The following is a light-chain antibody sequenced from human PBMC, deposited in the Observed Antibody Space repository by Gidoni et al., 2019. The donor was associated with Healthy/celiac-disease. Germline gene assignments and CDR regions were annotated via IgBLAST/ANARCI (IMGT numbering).Light chain of an antibody. CDR1: QSISSW. CDR2: DAS. CDR3: QQYNSDPWT. J-gene: IGKJ1*01. V-gene: IGKV1-5*01. Sequence: DIQMTHPPSTLSASVGDRVTITCRASQSISSWLAWYQQKPGKAPKLLIYDASSLESGVPSRFSGSGSGTEFTLTISSLQPDDFTTYYCQQYNSDPWTFGQGTKVEIK.